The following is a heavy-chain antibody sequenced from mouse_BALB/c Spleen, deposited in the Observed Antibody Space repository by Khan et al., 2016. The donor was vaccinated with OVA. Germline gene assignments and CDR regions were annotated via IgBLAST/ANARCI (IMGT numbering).Heavy chain of an antibody. D-gene: IGHD1-1*02. V-gene: IGHV5-4*02. Sequence: EVELVESGGGLVKPGGSLKLSCAASGFTFSDYYMYWVRQTPEKRLEWVATISDGGSYTYYPDSVKGRFTISRDNAKNNLYLQMSSLKSEDTAMDYCGRAGYGGFAYWGQGTLVTVSA. CDR3: GRAGYGGFAY. CDR1: GFTFSDYY. J-gene: IGHJ3*01. CDR2: ISDGGSYT.